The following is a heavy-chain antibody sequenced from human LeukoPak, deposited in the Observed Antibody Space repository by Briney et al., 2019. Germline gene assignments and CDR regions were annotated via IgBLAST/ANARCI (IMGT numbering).Heavy chain of an antibody. J-gene: IGHJ4*02. Sequence: SETLSLTCTVSGGSISSYYWSWIRQPPGKGLEWIGYIYYSGSANYNPSLKSRVTISVDTSKNQFSLKLSSVTAADTAVYYCARLAVAGNDYWGQGTLVTVSS. D-gene: IGHD6-19*01. CDR2: IYYSGSA. CDR1: GGSISSYY. CDR3: ARLAVAGNDY. V-gene: IGHV4-59*08.